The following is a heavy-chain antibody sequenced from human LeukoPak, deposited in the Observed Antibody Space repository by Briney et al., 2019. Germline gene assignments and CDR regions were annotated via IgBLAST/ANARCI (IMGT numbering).Heavy chain of an antibody. Sequence: GGSLRLSCAASGFTFSSYAMHWVRQAPGKGLEWVAVISYDGSNKYYADSVKGRFTISRDNSKNTLYLQMNSLRAEDTAVYYCARDPRATVTTPDYWGQGTLVTVSS. CDR3: ARDPRATVTTPDY. J-gene: IGHJ4*02. D-gene: IGHD4-17*01. CDR1: GFTFSSYA. V-gene: IGHV3-30-3*01. CDR2: ISYDGSNK.